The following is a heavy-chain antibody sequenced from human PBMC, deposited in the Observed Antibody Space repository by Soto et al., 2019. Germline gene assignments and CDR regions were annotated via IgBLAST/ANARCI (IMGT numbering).Heavy chain of an antibody. V-gene: IGHV1-58*01. CDR2: IVVGSGNT. CDR1: GFTFTSSA. CDR3: AAGQGVGATPSYYYYGMDV. Sequence: SVKVSCKASGFTFTSSAVQWVRQARGQRLEWIGWIVVGSGNTNYAQKFQERVTITRDMPTSTAYMELSSLRSEDTAVYYCAAGQGVGATPSYYYYGMDVWGQGTTVTVSS. J-gene: IGHJ6*02. D-gene: IGHD1-26*01.